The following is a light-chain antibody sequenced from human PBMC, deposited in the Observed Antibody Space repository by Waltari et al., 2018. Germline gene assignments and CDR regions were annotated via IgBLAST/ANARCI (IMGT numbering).Light chain of an antibody. CDR2: RTS. V-gene: IGKV1-17*01. CDR3: LQSNTYPLT. CDR1: QDIKSD. Sequence: DIQMTQFQSSLSASVGDRVTITCRASQDIKSDLVWYQQRPGEAPKRLIYRTSNLQNGVPSRFSGSGSGTEFTLTVNSLQPDDSATYYCLQSNTYPLTFGGGTKVEIK. J-gene: IGKJ4*01.